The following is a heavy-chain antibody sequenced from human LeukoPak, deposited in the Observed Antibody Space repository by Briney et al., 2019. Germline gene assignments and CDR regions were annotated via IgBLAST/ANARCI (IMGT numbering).Heavy chain of an antibody. D-gene: IGHD3-22*01. CDR1: GYTFTSYG. V-gene: IGHV1-69*06. Sequence: SVKVSCKASGYTFTSYGISWVRQAPGQGLEWMGGIIPIFRTANYAQKFQGRLTITADKSTSTAYMELSSLRSEDTAVYYCARDHAPYYYDSSGYYPYDYWGQGTLVTVSS. CDR3: ARDHAPYYYDSSGYYPYDY. J-gene: IGHJ4*02. CDR2: IIPIFRTA.